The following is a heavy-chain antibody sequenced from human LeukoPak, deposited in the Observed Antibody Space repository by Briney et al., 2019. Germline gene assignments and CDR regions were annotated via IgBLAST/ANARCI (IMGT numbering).Heavy chain of an antibody. Sequence: PGGSLRLSCAASGFIFTNYFMSWVRQAPGKGLEWVANIKQDGSVKYYVDSVRGRFTISRDNAQNSLYLQMSSLRADDTAVYYCARKGLGDYWGQGTLVTVSS. D-gene: IGHD3/OR15-3a*01. CDR3: ARKGLGDY. CDR1: GFIFTNYF. CDR2: IKQDGSVK. V-gene: IGHV3-7*03. J-gene: IGHJ4*02.